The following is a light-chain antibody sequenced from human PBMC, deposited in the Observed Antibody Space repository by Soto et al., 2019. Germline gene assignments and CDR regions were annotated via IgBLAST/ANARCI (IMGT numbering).Light chain of an antibody. CDR1: SSDVGGYNY. V-gene: IGLV2-8*01. CDR2: EVS. Sequence: QSALTQPPSASGSPGQSVTISCTGTSSDVGGYNYVSWYQQHPGKAPKLIISEVSKRPSGVPDRFSGSKSGNTASLTVSGLQAEDEADYYCSLYTTDSTYVFGTGTKV. J-gene: IGLJ1*01. CDR3: SLYTTDSTYV.